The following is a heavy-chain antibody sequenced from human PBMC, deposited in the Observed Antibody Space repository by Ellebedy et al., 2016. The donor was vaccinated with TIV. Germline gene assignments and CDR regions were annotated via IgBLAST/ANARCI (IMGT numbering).Heavy chain of an antibody. Sequence: MPSETLSLTCAVYGGSFSGYYWSWIRQPPGKGLEWIGEINHSGSTNYNPSLKSRVIISVDTSKNQFPLKLSSVTAADTAVYYCARLLITMVYGMDVWGQGTTVTVSS. D-gene: IGHD3-10*01. CDR2: INHSGST. CDR1: GGSFSGYY. CDR3: ARLLITMVYGMDV. J-gene: IGHJ6*02. V-gene: IGHV4-34*01.